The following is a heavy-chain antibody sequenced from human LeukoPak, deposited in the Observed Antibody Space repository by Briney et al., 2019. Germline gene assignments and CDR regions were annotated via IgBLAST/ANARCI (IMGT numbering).Heavy chain of an antibody. Sequence: PSQTLSLTCAVSGGSISSGGYSWSWIRQPPGKGLEWIGYIYHSGSTYYNPSLKSRVTISVDRSKNQFSLKLSSVTAADTAVYYCARAVDTAMRLSWFDPWGQGTLVTVSS. J-gene: IGHJ5*02. D-gene: IGHD5-18*01. CDR3: ARAVDTAMRLSWFDP. CDR1: GGSISSGGYS. V-gene: IGHV4-30-2*01. CDR2: IYHSGST.